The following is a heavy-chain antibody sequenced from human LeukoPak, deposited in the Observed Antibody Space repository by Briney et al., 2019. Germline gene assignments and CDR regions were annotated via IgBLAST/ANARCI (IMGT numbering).Heavy chain of an antibody. Sequence: PSETLSLTCAVSGGSISSGGYSWSWIRQPPGTGLEWIGYIYHSGSTYYNPSLKSRVTISVDRSKNQFSLKLSSVTAADTAVYYCARYGGNQSFDYWGQGTLVTVSS. CDR3: ARYGGNQSFDY. J-gene: IGHJ4*02. D-gene: IGHD4-23*01. V-gene: IGHV4-30-2*01. CDR2: IYHSGST. CDR1: GGSISSGGYS.